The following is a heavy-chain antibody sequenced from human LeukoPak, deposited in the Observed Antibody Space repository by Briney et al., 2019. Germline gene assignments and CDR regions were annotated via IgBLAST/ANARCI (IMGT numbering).Heavy chain of an antibody. D-gene: IGHD5-12*01. CDR2: MNPNIGNT. V-gene: IGHV1-8*01. CDR3: ATPRGYDTYYFDH. Sequence: ASVKASCKASGYTFTSYDINWVLQATGQGLKWMGWMNPNIGNTGYAQKLQGRVTMTTNTSISTAYMELSSLRSEDTAVYYCATPRGYDTYYFDHWGQGTLVTVSS. J-gene: IGHJ4*02. CDR1: GYTFTSYD.